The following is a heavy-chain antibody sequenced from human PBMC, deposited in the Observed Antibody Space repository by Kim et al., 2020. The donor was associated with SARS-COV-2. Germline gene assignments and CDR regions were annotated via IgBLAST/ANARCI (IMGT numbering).Heavy chain of an antibody. J-gene: IGHJ6*02. Sequence: GGSLRLSCAASGFTFGSYGMHWVRQAPGKGLEWVAVISYDGSNKYYADSVKGRFTISRDNSKKTLYLQMNSLRAEDTAVYYCAKTYSTKVLYYYYFGMDVWGQGTTVTVSS. CDR2: ISYDGSNK. D-gene: IGHD6-13*01. V-gene: IGHV3-30*18. CDR1: GFTFGSYG. CDR3: AKTYSTKVLYYYYFGMDV.